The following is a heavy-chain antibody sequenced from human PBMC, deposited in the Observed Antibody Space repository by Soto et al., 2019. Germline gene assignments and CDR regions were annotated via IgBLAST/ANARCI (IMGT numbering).Heavy chain of an antibody. CDR3: VRDQKYFRVNGNWFDS. J-gene: IGHJ5*01. V-gene: IGHV1-18*04. Sequence: EASVKVSCKASGYTSADFGISWVRQAPGQGLEWMGWVSGNNGASNPAPKVQGRITMTLDTSTGVSYMALRGLRSDDTAIYYCVRDQKYFRVNGNWFDSWGQGTLVTVSS. CDR1: GYTSADFG. D-gene: IGHD2-2*01. CDR2: VSGNNGAS.